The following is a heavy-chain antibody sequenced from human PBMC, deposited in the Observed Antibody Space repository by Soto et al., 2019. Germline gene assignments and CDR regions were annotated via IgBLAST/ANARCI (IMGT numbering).Heavy chain of an antibody. CDR1: GASMSSSRYY. D-gene: IGHD6-6*01. CDR3: ASGRSIAAPSQREYYYYGMDV. J-gene: IGHJ6*02. V-gene: IGHV4-39*07. Sequence: SETLSLTCAVSGASMSSSRYYWGWIRQPPGKGLEWIGTIYSSEGSYYNPSLKSRVTISVDTSKKQFSLKLTSVTAADTAVYYCASGRSIAAPSQREYYYYGMDVWGQGTTVTVSS. CDR2: IYSSEGS.